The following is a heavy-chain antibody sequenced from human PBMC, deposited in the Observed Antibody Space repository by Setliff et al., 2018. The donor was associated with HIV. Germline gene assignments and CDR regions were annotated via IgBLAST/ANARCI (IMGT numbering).Heavy chain of an antibody. CDR2: IYYNGNT. J-gene: IGHJ4*02. D-gene: IGHD2-2*01. CDR3: AGTFWSSNSCPFDY. CDR1: GGSISSSSYY. Sequence: SETLSLTCTVSGGSISSSSYYWGWIRQPPGKGLEWIGSIYYNGNTYYNPSLKSRVTISVDTSKNQFSLKMSSVTAADTAVYYCAGTFWSSNSCPFDYWVQGTLVTVSS. V-gene: IGHV4-39*07.